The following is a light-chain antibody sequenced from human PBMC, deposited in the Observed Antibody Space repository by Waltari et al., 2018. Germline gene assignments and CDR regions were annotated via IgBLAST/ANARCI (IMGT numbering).Light chain of an antibody. V-gene: IGLV2-14*03. CDR2: DVT. J-gene: IGLJ2*01. CDR3: SSYTVSSTLT. Sequence: QSALTQPASMSGSPGQSITVSCTGTSNDVGSYNSVYWYQHHPGKAPKLIIYDVTKRPSGISNRFSGSKSANTASLTISGLQAEDEADYYCSSYTVSSTLTFGGGTKVTVL. CDR1: SNDVGSYNS.